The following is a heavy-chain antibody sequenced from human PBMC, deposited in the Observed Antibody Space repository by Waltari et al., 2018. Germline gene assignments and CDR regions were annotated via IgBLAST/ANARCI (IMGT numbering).Heavy chain of an antibody. CDR1: GFTFDDYA. Sequence: EVQLVESGGGLVQPGRSLRLSCAASGFTFDDYAIHWVRQAPGKGLEWVSGISWNSGSIGYADSVKGRFTISRDNAKNSLYLQMNSLRAEDTALYYCAKDFVGHTIFGAFDIWGQGTMVTVSS. CDR3: AKDFVGHTIFGAFDI. V-gene: IGHV3-9*01. J-gene: IGHJ3*02. D-gene: IGHD3-3*01. CDR2: ISWNSGSI.